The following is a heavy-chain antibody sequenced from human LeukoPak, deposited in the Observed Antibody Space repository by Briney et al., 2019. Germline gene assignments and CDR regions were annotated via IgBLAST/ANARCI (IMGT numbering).Heavy chain of an antibody. D-gene: IGHD3-10*01. CDR1: GFTFSSYG. V-gene: IGHV3-23*01. Sequence: GGSLRLSCAASGFTFSSYGMSWVRQAPGKGLEWVSSTSDSGGRTYYADSMKGRLTISRDNSKNTLFVQMNSLRAEDTAVYYCAKGMYYYGSGSFDYWGQGTLVTVSS. J-gene: IGHJ4*02. CDR3: AKGMYYYGSGSFDY. CDR2: TSDSGGRT.